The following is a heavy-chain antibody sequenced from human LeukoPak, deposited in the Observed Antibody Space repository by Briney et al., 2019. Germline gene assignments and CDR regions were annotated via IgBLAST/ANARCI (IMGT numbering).Heavy chain of an antibody. CDR1: GFTFRNYW. CDR3: ARDVVLNTYFDY. V-gene: IGHV3-7*01. J-gene: IGHJ4*02. D-gene: IGHD5/OR15-5a*01. Sequence: GGSLRLSCAASGFTFRNYWMGWVRQPQGKGLGRVANTKPDGSAGSYADSVRGRFTTSRDNANNFLYLLMHSLRAEDTAVYYCARDVVLNTYFDYWGQGTLVTVSS. CDR2: TKPDGSAG.